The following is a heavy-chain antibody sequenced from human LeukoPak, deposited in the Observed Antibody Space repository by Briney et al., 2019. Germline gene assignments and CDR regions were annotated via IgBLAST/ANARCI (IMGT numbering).Heavy chain of an antibody. CDR1: GGSISSSSYY. Sequence: SSETLSLTCTVSGGSISSSSYYWGWIRQPPGKGLEWIGSIYYSGSTYYNPSLKSRVTISVDTSKNQFSLKLSSVTAADTAVYYCARHPPRQWLERWGQGTLVTVSS. CDR2: IYYSGST. J-gene: IGHJ1*01. D-gene: IGHD6-19*01. CDR3: ARHPPRQWLER. V-gene: IGHV4-39*01.